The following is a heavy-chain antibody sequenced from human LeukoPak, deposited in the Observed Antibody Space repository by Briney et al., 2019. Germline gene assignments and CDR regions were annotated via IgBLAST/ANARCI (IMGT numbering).Heavy chain of an antibody. V-gene: IGHV3-23*01. CDR2: ISGSGGST. D-gene: IGHD3-10*01. CDR1: GFTFSLYA. J-gene: IGHJ4*02. CDR3: AKYTPANYYGSETIFDY. Sequence: PGGSLRLSCAASGFTFSLYAMSWVRQAPGKGLERVSAISGSGGSTFYADSVKGRFTLSRDNSKNTLYLQMNSLRADDTAVYYCAKYTPANYYGSETIFDYWGQGTLVTVSS.